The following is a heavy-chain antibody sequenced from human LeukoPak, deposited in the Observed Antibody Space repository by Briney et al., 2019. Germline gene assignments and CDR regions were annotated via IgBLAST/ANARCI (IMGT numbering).Heavy chain of an antibody. CDR1: GFTFTMYA. CDR3: ARAFSGAFDI. Sequence: GGSLRLSCAASGFTFTMYAMSWVRQAPGKGLEWVSSISSSSSYIYYADSVKGRFTISRDNAKNSLYLQMNSLRAEDTAVYYCARAFSGAFDIWGQGTMVTVSS. J-gene: IGHJ3*02. V-gene: IGHV3-21*01. D-gene: IGHD3-10*01. CDR2: ISSSSSYI.